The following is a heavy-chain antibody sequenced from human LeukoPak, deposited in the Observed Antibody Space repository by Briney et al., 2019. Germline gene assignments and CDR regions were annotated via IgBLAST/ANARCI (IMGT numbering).Heavy chain of an antibody. J-gene: IGHJ4*02. D-gene: IGHD2-21*02. CDR2: ISSSSSYT. CDR1: GFTFSDYY. V-gene: IGHV3-11*06. Sequence: GGSLRLSCAASGFTFSDYYMSWIRQAPGKGLEWVSYISSSSSYTTYADSVKGRFTISRDNDKNSLYLQMNSLRAEDTAVYYCARGPPVVVTARFDYWGQGTLVTVSS. CDR3: ARGPPVVVTARFDY.